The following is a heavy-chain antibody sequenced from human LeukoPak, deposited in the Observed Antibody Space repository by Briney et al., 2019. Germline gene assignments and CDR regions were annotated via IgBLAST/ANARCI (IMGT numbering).Heavy chain of an antibody. Sequence: SETLSLTCTVSGGSINSGDYYWSWIRQLPGKGLEWIGYIYYSGSTYYPPSLRSRVTISVDTSKNQFSLRLSSVTAADTAVYYCARLEEERYFDWLFSYWGQGTLVTVSS. D-gene: IGHD3-9*01. CDR3: ARLEEERYFDWLFSY. V-gene: IGHV4-31*03. CDR2: IYYSGST. CDR1: GGSINSGDYY. J-gene: IGHJ4*02.